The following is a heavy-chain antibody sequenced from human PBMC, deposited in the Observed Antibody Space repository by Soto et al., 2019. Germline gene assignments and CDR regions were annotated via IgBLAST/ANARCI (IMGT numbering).Heavy chain of an antibody. CDR2: IDPSDSYT. CDR3: ARHPGGAADEEGMDV. Sequence: LKISCKGSGYSFTSYWISWVRQMPGKGLEWMGRIDPSDSYTNYSPSFQGHVTISADKSISTAYLQWSSLKASDTAMYYCARHPGGAADEEGMDVWGQGTTVTVSS. V-gene: IGHV5-10-1*01. CDR1: GYSFTSYW. J-gene: IGHJ6*02. D-gene: IGHD6-13*01.